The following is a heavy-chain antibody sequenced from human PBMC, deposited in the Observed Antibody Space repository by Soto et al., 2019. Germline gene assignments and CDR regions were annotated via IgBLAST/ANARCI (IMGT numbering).Heavy chain of an antibody. V-gene: IGHV1-2*02. D-gene: IGHD5-12*01. CDR3: GRGRSGQIVVFY. CDR2: IGPESGAT. J-gene: IGHJ4*02. CDR1: GYTFTGHY. Sequence: GASVKVSCKASGYTFTGHYIHWVRQAPEQGPEWMGEIGPESGATRYAQKFQGRVTMTMDMSITTVYMEWSNLSPDDTAVYYCGRGRSGQIVVFYWGQGTPVTVSS.